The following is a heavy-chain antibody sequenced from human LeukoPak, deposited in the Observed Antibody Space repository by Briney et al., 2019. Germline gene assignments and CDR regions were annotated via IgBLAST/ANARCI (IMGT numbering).Heavy chain of an antibody. J-gene: IGHJ4*02. V-gene: IGHV4-34*01. CDR1: GGSLSGFY. D-gene: IGHD6-19*01. CDR3: AAAGGYSSGWYLGY. CDR2: INQSGST. Sequence: SETLSLTCAVYGGSLSGFYWSWIRQSPGKGLEWIGEINQSGSTNYNPSLKSRVTISVDTSKNQFSLKLSSVTAADTAVYYCAAAGGYSSGWYLGYWGQGTLVTVSS.